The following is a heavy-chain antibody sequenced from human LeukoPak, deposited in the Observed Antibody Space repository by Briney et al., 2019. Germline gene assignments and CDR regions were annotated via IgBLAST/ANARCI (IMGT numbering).Heavy chain of an antibody. J-gene: IGHJ4*02. V-gene: IGHV5-51*01. CDR3: AGAYYDSSGYYWGFDY. CDR1: GYSFTSYW. D-gene: IGHD3-22*01. Sequence: GESLKISCKGSGYSFTSYWIGWVRQMPGKGLEGMGIIYPGDSDTRYSPSFQGQVTISADKSISTAYLQWSSLKASDTAMYYCAGAYYDSSGYYWGFDYWGQGTLVTVS. CDR2: IYPGDSDT.